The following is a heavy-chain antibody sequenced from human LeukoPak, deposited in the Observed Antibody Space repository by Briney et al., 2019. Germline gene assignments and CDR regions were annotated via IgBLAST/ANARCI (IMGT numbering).Heavy chain of an antibody. CDR3: AKWGDYDVLTGYYVPDY. D-gene: IGHD3-9*01. CDR2: ISYDGGNK. V-gene: IGHV3-30*18. Sequence: GRSLRLSCAASGFTFSSFGMHWVRQAPGKGLEWLAVISYDGGNKYYADSVKGRFTISRDSSKNTLYLQMNSLRAEDTALYYCAKWGDYDVLTGYYVPDYWGQGTLVTVSS. J-gene: IGHJ4*02. CDR1: GFTFSSFG.